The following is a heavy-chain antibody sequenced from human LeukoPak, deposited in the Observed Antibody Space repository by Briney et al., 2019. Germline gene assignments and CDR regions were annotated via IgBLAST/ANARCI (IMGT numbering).Heavy chain of an antibody. CDR3: AVDYYGSGSYYPTDY. D-gene: IGHD3-10*01. CDR2: IYYSGST. V-gene: IGHV4-39*07. Sequence: SETLSLTCTVSGGSISSSSYYWGWIRQPPGKGLEWIGSIYYSGSTYYNPSLKSRVTISVDTSKNQFSLKLSSVTAADTAVYYCAVDYYGSGSYYPTDYWGQGTLVTVSS. J-gene: IGHJ4*02. CDR1: GGSISSSSYY.